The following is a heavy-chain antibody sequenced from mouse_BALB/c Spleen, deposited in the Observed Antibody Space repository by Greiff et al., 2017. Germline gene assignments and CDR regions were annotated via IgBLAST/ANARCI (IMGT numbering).Heavy chain of an antibody. V-gene: IGHV5-15*02. CDR1: GFTFSDYG. CDR3: ARVTTDLYAMDY. CDR2: ISNLAYSI. D-gene: IGHD1-1*01. Sequence: DVHLVESGGGLVQPGGSRKLSCAASGFTFSDYGMAWVRQAPGKGPEWVAFISNLAYSIYYADTVTGRFTISRENAKNTLYLEMSSLRSEDTAMYYCARVTTDLYAMDYWGQGTSVTVSS. J-gene: IGHJ4*01.